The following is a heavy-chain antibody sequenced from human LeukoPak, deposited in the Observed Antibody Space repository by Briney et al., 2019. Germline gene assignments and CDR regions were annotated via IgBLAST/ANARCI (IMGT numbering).Heavy chain of an antibody. D-gene: IGHD5-18*01. Sequence: ASVKVSCKASGYTFTGYYMHWVRQAPGQGLEWMGRITPILGLINYAQKFQGRVTITADKSTSTGYMDVTGLRSDDTAVYYCARGRGSRTGYNGDYLDYWGQETLVTVSS. CDR2: ITPILGLI. CDR3: ARGRGSRTGYNGDYLDY. V-gene: IGHV1-2*02. J-gene: IGHJ4*02. CDR1: GYTFTGYY.